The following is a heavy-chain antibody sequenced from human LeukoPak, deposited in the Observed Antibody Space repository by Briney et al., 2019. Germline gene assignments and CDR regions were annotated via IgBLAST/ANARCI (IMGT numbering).Heavy chain of an antibody. CDR3: ARDGSGYSYAL. D-gene: IGHD5-18*01. CDR2: ISSSSSTI. V-gene: IGHV3-48*01. Sequence: PGGSLRLSCAASGFTFGSYSMNWVRQAPGKGLEWVSYISSSSSTIYYADSVKGRFTISRDNAKNSLYLQMNSLRAEGTAVYYCARDGSGYSYALWGQGTLVTVSS. CDR1: GFTFGSYS. J-gene: IGHJ4*02.